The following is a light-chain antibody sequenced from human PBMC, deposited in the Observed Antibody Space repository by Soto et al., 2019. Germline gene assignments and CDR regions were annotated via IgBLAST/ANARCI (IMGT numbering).Light chain of an antibody. CDR3: QQRSNWPLT. V-gene: IGKV3-11*01. J-gene: IGKJ4*01. Sequence: EIVMTQSPATLSVSLGERPTLSCRASQSVSSYLAWYQQKPGQAPRLLIYDASNRDTGIPARVSGSGSGTDVTLTISSLETEDFAVYYCQQRSNWPLTFGGGTKVDIK. CDR2: DAS. CDR1: QSVSSY.